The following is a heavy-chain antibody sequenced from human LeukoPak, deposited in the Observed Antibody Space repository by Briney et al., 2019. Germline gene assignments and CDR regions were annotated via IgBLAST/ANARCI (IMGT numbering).Heavy chain of an antibody. J-gene: IGHJ4*02. CDR1: GGTFSSYG. CDR3: ARGHDYVWGSYRYQFDY. D-gene: IGHD3-16*02. CDR2: IIPIFGTP. V-gene: IGHV1-69*01. Sequence: SVKVSCKASGGTFSSYGISWVRQAPGQGLEWMGGIIPIFGTPNYAQKFQGRVTITADESTSTAYMELSSLRSEDTAVYYCARGHDYVWGSYRYQFDYWGQGTLVTVSS.